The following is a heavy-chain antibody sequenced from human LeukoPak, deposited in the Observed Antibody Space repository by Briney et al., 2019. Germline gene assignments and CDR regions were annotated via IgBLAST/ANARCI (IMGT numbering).Heavy chain of an antibody. V-gene: IGHV4-31*03. CDR3: ARYLPDDILTAYYQIGWFDP. CDR1: GGSISSGGYY. J-gene: IGHJ5*02. D-gene: IGHD3-9*01. Sequence: SQTLSLTCTVSGGSISSGGYYWSWIRQHPGKGLEWIGYIYYSGSTYYNPSLKSRVTISVDTSKNQFSLKLSSVTAADTAVYYCARYLPDDILTAYYQIGWFDPWGQGTLVTVYS. CDR2: IYYSGST.